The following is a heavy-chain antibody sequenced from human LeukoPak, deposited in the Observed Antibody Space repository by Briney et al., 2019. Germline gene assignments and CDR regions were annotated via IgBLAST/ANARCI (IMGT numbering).Heavy chain of an antibody. CDR1: GFTFSSHS. Sequence: GGSLRLSCAASGFTFSSHSMNWARQAPGKGLEWVSSISSSSSYIYYADSVKGRFTISRDNAKNSLYLQMNSLRAEDTAVYYCARDGLRYYDSSGYYKPGVDYWGQGTLVTVSS. D-gene: IGHD3-22*01. J-gene: IGHJ4*02. CDR2: ISSSSSYI. CDR3: ARDGLRYYDSSGYYKPGVDY. V-gene: IGHV3-21*01.